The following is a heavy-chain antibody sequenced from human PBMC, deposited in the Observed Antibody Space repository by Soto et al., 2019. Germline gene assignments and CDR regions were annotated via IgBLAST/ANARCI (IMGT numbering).Heavy chain of an antibody. J-gene: IGHJ6*02. CDR1: GYTFTSYA. CDR3: ARARDYYDSSGYYYGTYYYYYGMDV. D-gene: IGHD3-22*01. CDR2: INAGNGNT. Sequence: GASVKVSCKXSGYTFTSYAMHWVRQAPGQRLEWMGWINAGNGNTKYSQKFQGRVTITRDTSASTAYMELSSLRSEDTAVYYCARARDYYDSSGYYYGTYYYYYGMDVWGQGTTVTVSS. V-gene: IGHV1-3*01.